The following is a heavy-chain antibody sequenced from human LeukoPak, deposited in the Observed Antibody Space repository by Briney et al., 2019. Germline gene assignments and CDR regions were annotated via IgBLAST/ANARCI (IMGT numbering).Heavy chain of an antibody. CDR1: GGSISTYY. CDR2: INYSGTT. Sequence: SETLSLTCSVSGGSISTYYWSWIRQPPGKGLEWIGYINYSGTTNYIPSLKSRVTISVDTSKNHFSLRLNSVTAADTAVYFCARFGSDSFGYKYYFDSWGQGILVTVSS. CDR3: ARFGSDSFGYKYYFDS. J-gene: IGHJ4*02. V-gene: IGHV4-59*08. D-gene: IGHD3-22*01.